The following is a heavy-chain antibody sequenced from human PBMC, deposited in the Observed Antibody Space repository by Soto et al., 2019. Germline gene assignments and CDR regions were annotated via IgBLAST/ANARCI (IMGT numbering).Heavy chain of an antibody. V-gene: IGHV1-18*04. D-gene: IGHD2-2*01. CDR1: GYTFTRSG. CDR3: AVCSTSCDVPYCSYGMDV. J-gene: IGHJ6*02. Sequence: QVQLVQSGAAVKKPGASVKVSCKASGYTFTRSGMNWVRQAPGQGLEWRGWISVYNGNRNYAQKLKDRVTMTTDTSTSTAYMELRSLRADDTAVYYCAVCSTSCDVPYCSYGMDVWGQGTTVTVSS. CDR2: ISVYNGNR.